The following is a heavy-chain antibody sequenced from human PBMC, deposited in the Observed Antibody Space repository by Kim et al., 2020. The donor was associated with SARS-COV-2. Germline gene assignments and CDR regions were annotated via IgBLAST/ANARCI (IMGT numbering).Heavy chain of an antibody. CDR1: GGSISSSSYY. Sequence: SETLSLTCTVSGGSISSSSYYWGWIRQPPGKGLEWIGSIYYSGSTYYNPSLKSRVTISVDTSKNQFSLKLSSVTAADTAVYYCARHGHITMIVVVIIPAWFDPWGQGTLVTVSS. CDR3: ARHGHITMIVVVIIPAWFDP. V-gene: IGHV4-39*01. D-gene: IGHD3-22*01. CDR2: IYYSGST. J-gene: IGHJ5*02.